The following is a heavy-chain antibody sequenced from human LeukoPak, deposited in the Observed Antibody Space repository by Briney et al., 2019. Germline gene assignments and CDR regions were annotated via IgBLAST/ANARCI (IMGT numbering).Heavy chain of an antibody. Sequence: SVKVSCKASGGTVTTYTLTWVRQAPGQGLEWMGGIIPIFGTPNYAQKFQGRVTITADESTSTAYMELSSLRSEDTAVYYCARGVPYCRGDCYISFDYWGQGTLVTVSS. CDR2: IIPIFGTP. CDR1: GGTVTTYT. CDR3: ARGVPYCRGDCYISFDY. J-gene: IGHJ4*02. V-gene: IGHV1-69*13. D-gene: IGHD2-21*02.